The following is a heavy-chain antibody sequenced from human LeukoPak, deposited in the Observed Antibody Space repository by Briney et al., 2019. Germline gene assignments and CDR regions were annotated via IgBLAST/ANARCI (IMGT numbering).Heavy chain of an antibody. Sequence: SETLSLTCTLSGGSISSYYGSWVRQPAGKGLEWLGRIYHSGSTHYNRSLNSRLTMYVDTSKTQFSLKLSSVNAGDTAVYYRAREFSGWPHFDYWGKGSLVTVSS. J-gene: IGHJ4*02. V-gene: IGHV4-4*07. CDR2: IYHSGST. D-gene: IGHD6-19*01. CDR1: GGSISSYY. CDR3: AREFSGWPHFDY.